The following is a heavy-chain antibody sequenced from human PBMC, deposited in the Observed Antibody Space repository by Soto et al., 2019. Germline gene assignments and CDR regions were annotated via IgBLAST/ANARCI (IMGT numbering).Heavy chain of an antibody. CDR3: TSPGTLFEWHRPHPHRQSF. D-gene: IGHD3-9*01. CDR2: IRSKANSYAT. CDR1: GFTFSGSA. Sequence: PGGSLRLSCAASGFTFSGSAMHWVRQASGKGLEWVGRIRSKANSYATAYAASVKGRFTISRDDSKNTAYLQMNSLKTEDTAVYFCTSPGTLFEWHRPHPHRQSFRGRGTPGHG. J-gene: IGHJ2*01. V-gene: IGHV3-73*01.